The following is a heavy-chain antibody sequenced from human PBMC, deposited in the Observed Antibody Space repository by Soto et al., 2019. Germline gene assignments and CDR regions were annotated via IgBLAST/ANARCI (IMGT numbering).Heavy chain of an antibody. J-gene: IGHJ6*03. Sequence: GGSLRISCAASGFTFSSYWMSWVRQAPGKGLEWVANIKQDGSEKYYVDSVKGRFTISRDNAKNSLYLQMNSLRAEDTAVYYCARALYDFWSGYYGLPYYYYMDVWGKGTTVTVSS. D-gene: IGHD3-3*01. CDR2: IKQDGSEK. CDR1: GFTFSSYW. V-gene: IGHV3-7*01. CDR3: ARALYDFWSGYYGLPYYYYMDV.